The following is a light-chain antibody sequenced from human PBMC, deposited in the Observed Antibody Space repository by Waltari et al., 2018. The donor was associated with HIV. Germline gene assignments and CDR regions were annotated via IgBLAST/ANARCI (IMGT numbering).Light chain of an antibody. CDR2: NDR. CDR1: TIGTKV. J-gene: IGLJ3*02. V-gene: IGLV3-9*01. Sequence: SSELTQPFSVSVALGQTVRITWGGSTIGTKVVHWYQQRPGQAPLLVIFNDRNRPSGIPERFSGSKSRNTATLTISGAQAGDEADYYCQVWHYSVVFGGGTKLTVL. CDR3: QVWHYSVV.